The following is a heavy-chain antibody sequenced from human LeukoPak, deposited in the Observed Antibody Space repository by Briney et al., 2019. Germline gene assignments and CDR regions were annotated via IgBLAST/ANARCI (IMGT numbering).Heavy chain of an antibody. D-gene: IGHD6-19*01. CDR3: ARVPHYSSGREYFQH. CDR2: INSDASST. Sequence: PGGSLRLSCAASGFTFSSYWMHWVRQAPGKGLVWVSRINSDASSTSYADSVKGRFTISRDNAKNTLYLQMNSLRAEDTAVYYCARVPHYSSGREYFQHWGQGTLVTVSS. V-gene: IGHV3-74*01. CDR1: GFTFSSYW. J-gene: IGHJ1*01.